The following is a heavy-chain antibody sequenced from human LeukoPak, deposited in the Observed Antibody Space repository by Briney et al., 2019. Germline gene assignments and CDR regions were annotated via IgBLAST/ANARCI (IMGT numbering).Heavy chain of an antibody. CDR1: GGSISSYY. CDR2: IYTSGST. CDR3: ARSGLLWFGELITDHIFDP. J-gene: IGHJ5*02. V-gene: IGHV4-4*07. Sequence: PSETLSITCTVSGGSISSYYWSWIRQPAGKGLEWIGRIYTSGSTNYNPSLKSRVTMSVDTSKNDFSLKLSSVTAADTAVSYSARSGLLWFGELITDHIFDPWGQGTLVTVSS. D-gene: IGHD3-10*01.